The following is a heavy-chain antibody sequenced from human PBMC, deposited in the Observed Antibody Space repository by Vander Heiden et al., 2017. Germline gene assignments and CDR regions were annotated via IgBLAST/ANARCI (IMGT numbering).Heavy chain of an antibody. CDR3: ATQGEVVTAISNWFDP. CDR2: ISGSGGST. CDR1: GFTFSSYA. J-gene: IGHJ5*02. Sequence: EVQLLESGGGLVQPGGSLRLSCAASGFTFSSYAMSWVRQAPGKGLEWVSAISGSGGSTYYADSVKGRFTISRDNSKNTLYLQMNSLRAEDTAVYYCATQGEVVTAISNWFDPWGQGTLVTVSS. D-gene: IGHD2-21*02. V-gene: IGHV3-23*01.